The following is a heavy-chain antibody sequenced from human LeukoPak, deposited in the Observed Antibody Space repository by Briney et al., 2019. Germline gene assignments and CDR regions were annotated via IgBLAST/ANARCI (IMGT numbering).Heavy chain of an antibody. V-gene: IGHV1-2*02. CDR3: ARDLRLTSGSSGFDP. Sequence: ASVKVSCKASGYTFTGYYMHWVRQAPGQGLEWMGWINPNSGGTNYAQKFQGRVTMTRDTSISTAYMELSRLTSDDTAEYYCARDLRLTSGSSGFDPWGQGTLVTVSS. J-gene: IGHJ5*02. CDR2: INPNSGGT. CDR1: GYTFTGYY. D-gene: IGHD1-26*01.